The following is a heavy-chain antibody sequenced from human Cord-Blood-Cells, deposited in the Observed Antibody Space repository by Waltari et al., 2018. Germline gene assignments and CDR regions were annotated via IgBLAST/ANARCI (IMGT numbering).Heavy chain of an antibody. CDR3: ARLHIAAVIYGMDV. CDR2: IYYSGST. CDR1: GGSISSSSYY. Sequence: QLQLQESGPGLVKPSETLSLTCTVSGGSISSSSYYWGWIRQPPGKGLEWIGSIYYSGSTYYNPSLKSRVTISVATSKNQFALKLSSVTAADTAVYYCARLHIAAVIYGMDVWGQGTTVTVSS. V-gene: IGHV4-39*01. D-gene: IGHD6-13*01. J-gene: IGHJ6*02.